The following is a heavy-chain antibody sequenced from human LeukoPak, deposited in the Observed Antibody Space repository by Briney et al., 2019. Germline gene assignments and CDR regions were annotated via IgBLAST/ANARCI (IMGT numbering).Heavy chain of an antibody. CDR1: GFTFSNAW. CDR3: TLTIFGVVTPFDY. J-gene: IGHJ4*02. Sequence: GGSLRLSCAASGFTFSNAWMSWVRQAPGKGLEWVGRIKSKTDGGTTDYAAPVKGRFTISRDDSKNTLYLQMNSLKTEDTAVYYCTLTIFGVVTPFDYWGQGTLVTVSS. V-gene: IGHV3-15*01. D-gene: IGHD3-3*01. CDR2: IKSKTDGGTT.